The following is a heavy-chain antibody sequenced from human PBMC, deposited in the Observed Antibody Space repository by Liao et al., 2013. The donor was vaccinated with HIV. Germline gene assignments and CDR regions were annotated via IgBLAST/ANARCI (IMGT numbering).Heavy chain of an antibody. CDR2: IYHSGTT. CDR3: ARDLDNWGEEAFDI. V-gene: IGHV4-39*07. Sequence: QVQLQESGPGLVKTSEALSLKCTVSSGSISKSPYYWGWIRQTPGKGLEWIGSIYHSGTTHYNPSLKSRVTISVDTSKNQISLKVNSVTAADAAVYFCARDLDNWGEEAFDIWGQGTMVTVSS. CDR1: SGSISKSPYY. J-gene: IGHJ3*02. D-gene: IGHD7-27*01.